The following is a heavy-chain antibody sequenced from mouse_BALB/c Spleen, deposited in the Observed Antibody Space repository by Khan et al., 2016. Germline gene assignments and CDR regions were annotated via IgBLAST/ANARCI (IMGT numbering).Heavy chain of an antibody. CDR3: TRGYYYGSGY. D-gene: IGHD1-1*01. CDR2: IHYSGST. CDR1: GYSITSGYS. J-gene: IGHJ2*01. V-gene: IGHV3-1*02. Sequence: EVQLQESGPDLVKPSQSLSLTCTVTGYSITSGYSWHWIRQFPGNKLEWMAYIHYSGSTNYNPSIKSRISITRDPSKTQFFLQLISVTTEDTATYYCTRGYYYGSGYWGQGTTLTVSS.